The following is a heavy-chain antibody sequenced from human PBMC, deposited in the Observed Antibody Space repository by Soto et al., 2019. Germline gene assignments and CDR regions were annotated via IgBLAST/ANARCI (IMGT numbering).Heavy chain of an antibody. CDR3: ATPPSGSGIPRGDY. J-gene: IGHJ4*02. CDR1: GFTFSSYA. Sequence: GGSLRLSCAASGFTFSSYAMHWVRQAPGKGLEWVAVISYDGSNKYYADSVKGRFTISRDNSKNTLYLQMNSLRAEDTAVYYCATPPSGSGIPRGDYWGQGTLVTVS. D-gene: IGHD1-26*01. V-gene: IGHV3-30-3*01. CDR2: ISYDGSNK.